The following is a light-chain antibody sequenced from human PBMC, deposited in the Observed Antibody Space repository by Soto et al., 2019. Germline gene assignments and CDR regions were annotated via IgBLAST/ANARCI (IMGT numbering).Light chain of an antibody. CDR3: SSYTNINTRACV. V-gene: IGLV2-14*01. J-gene: IGLJ1*01. Sequence: QSVLTQPASVSGSPGQSITISCTGTSADIVSYNRVSWYQQHPGKAPKLIIYEVTDRPSGVSNRFSGSKSGNTASLTISGLQAEDEAEYYGSSYTNINTRACVFGTGSKLTVL. CDR1: SADIVSYNR. CDR2: EVT.